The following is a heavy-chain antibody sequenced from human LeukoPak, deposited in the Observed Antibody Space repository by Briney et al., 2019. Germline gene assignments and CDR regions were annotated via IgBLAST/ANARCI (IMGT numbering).Heavy chain of an antibody. V-gene: IGHV3-21*01. Sequence: PGGSLRLSCAASGFTFSNYAMSWARQAPGKGLEWVSSISSSSSYIYYADSVKGRFTISRDNAKNSLYLQMNSLRAEDTAVYYCARSIAVARFDYWGQGTLVTVSS. CDR1: GFTFSNYA. CDR2: ISSSSSYI. CDR3: ARSIAVARFDY. D-gene: IGHD6-19*01. J-gene: IGHJ4*02.